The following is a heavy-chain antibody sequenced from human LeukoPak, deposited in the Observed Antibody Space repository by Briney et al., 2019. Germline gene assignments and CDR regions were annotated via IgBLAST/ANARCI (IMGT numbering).Heavy chain of an antibody. CDR1: GGSISSYY. Sequence: SETLSLTCTVSGGSISSYYWSWIRQPPGKGLEWIGYIYYSGSTNYNPSLKSRVTISVDTSKNQFSLKLSSATAADTAVYYCARDQGGLDYWGQGTLVTVSS. J-gene: IGHJ4*02. CDR3: ARDQGGLDY. CDR2: IYYSGST. V-gene: IGHV4-59*01.